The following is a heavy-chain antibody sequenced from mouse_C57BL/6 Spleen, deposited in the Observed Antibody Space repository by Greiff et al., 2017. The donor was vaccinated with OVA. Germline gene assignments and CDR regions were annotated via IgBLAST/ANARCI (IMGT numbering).Heavy chain of an antibody. CDR2: IRSKSSNYAT. V-gene: IGHV10-3*01. D-gene: IGHD1-1*01. J-gene: IGHJ4*01. Sequence: EVQLVESGGGLVQPKGSLKLSCAASGFTFNTYAMHWVRQAPGKGLEWAARIRSKSSNYATYYADSVKDRFTISRDDSQSMLYLQMNNLKTEDTAMYYCVRHYGSSFYAMDYWGQGTSVTVSS. CDR1: GFTFNTYA. CDR3: VRHYGSSFYAMDY.